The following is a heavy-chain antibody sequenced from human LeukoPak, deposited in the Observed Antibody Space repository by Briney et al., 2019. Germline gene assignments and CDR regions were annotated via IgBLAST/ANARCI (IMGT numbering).Heavy chain of an antibody. D-gene: IGHD6-19*01. J-gene: IGHJ6*02. CDR1: GYTFTSYY. CDR2: INPSGGST. Sequence: ASVKVSCKASGYTFTSYYMHWVRQAPGQGLEWMGIINPSGGSTSYAQKFQGRVTMTRDTSTSTVYMELSSLRSEDTAVYYCARDGKHIAVPGVRYPMDVWGQGTTVTVS. CDR3: ARDGKHIAVPGVRYPMDV. V-gene: IGHV1-46*01.